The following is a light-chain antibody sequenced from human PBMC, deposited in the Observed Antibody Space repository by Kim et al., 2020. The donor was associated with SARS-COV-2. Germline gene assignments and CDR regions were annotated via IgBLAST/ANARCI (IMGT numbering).Light chain of an antibody. V-gene: IGKV3-11*01. CDR3: QQRMTWPLT. J-gene: IGKJ4*01. CDR1: QSIGNW. CDR2: DAS. Sequence: PGERATLSCRASQSIGNWLAWYQQKSGQAPRLLIYDASNRATGIPARFSGSWSGKDFTLTISILGPEDFAVYYCQQRMTWPLTFVGGTKLEIK.